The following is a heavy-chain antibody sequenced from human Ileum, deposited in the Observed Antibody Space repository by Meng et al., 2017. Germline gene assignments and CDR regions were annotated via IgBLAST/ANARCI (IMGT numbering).Heavy chain of an antibody. CDR3: ARDTVGTTLGDY. J-gene: IGHJ4*02. V-gene: IGHV1-18*01. Sequence: QVQLVQSGAEVKEPGASVKGSCKASGYIFTRYGIGWVRQAPGQGLEWMGWISAYSGNTKYAQKLQGRVTMTTDTSTSTAYMELRNLRSDDTAVYYCARDTVGTTLGDYWGQGTLVTVSS. D-gene: IGHD4-23*01. CDR1: GYIFTRYG. CDR2: ISAYSGNT.